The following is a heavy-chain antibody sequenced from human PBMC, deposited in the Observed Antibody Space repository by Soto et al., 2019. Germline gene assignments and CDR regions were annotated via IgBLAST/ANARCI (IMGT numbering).Heavy chain of an antibody. J-gene: IGHJ4*02. CDR3: ARVAYYYDSSCPAPD. D-gene: IGHD3-22*01. CDR2: IYYSGST. CDR1: GGSVSSGSYY. V-gene: IGHV4-61*01. Sequence: SDTLSLTCTVSGGSVSSGSYYWSWLRQPPGKGLEWIGYIYYSGSTNYNPSLKSRVTISVDTSKNQFSLKLSSVTAADTAVYYCARVAYYYDSSCPAPDWGQGTLVTVSS.